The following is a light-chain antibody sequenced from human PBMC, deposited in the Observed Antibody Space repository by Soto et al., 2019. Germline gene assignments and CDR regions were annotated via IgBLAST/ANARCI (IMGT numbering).Light chain of an antibody. CDR1: SSDVGGYNF. CDR3: SSYAGSNIVV. Sequence: QSALTQPPSASGSPGQSVTISCTGTSSDVGGYNFVSWYQQHPGKALKLMIYEVSERPSGVPDRFSGSKSGNTASLTVSGLQAEDEADYYCSSYAGSNIVVFGGGTKVTVL. J-gene: IGLJ2*01. V-gene: IGLV2-8*01. CDR2: EVS.